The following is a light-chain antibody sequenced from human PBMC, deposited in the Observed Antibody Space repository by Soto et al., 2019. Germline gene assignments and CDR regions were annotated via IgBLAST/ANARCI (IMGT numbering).Light chain of an antibody. CDR3: QQAKSFPIT. Sequence: EIVLTQSPGTLSLSPGERATLSCRASQSVSNNYLAWYQQKPGQAPRLLIYGASNRATGIPDRFSGSGSGTDFTLTISRLEPEDFATYYCQQAKSFPITFGQGTRLEI. J-gene: IGKJ5*01. CDR2: GAS. V-gene: IGKV3-20*01. CDR1: QSVSNNY.